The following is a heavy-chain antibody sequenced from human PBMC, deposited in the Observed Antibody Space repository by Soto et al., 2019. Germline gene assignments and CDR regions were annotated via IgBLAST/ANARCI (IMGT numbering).Heavy chain of an antibody. CDR1: GYNFGNYW. D-gene: IGHD5-12*01. J-gene: IGHJ3*02. Sequence: PGESLKISCEGSGYNFGNYWIGWVRQMPGTGLEWMGVIYPGDSETRYSPSFQGQVTISADKSISTAYLQWSSLKASDTAMYYCASQEMATKNVDAFDIWGQGTMVTVSS. CDR3: ASQEMATKNVDAFDI. CDR2: IYPGDSET. V-gene: IGHV5-51*01.